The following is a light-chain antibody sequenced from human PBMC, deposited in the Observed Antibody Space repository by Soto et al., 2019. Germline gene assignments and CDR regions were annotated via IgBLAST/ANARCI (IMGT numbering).Light chain of an antibody. Sequence: EIVLTQSPGTLSLSPGERATLSCRASQSVSSSYLAWYQQKPGQAPRLLIYGASSRATGIPDRFSGSGPGTDFTLTISRLEPEDFAVYYCQQYGSSLGVTFGGGTKVEIK. V-gene: IGKV3-20*01. CDR1: QSVSSSY. CDR2: GAS. CDR3: QQYGSSLGVT. J-gene: IGKJ4*01.